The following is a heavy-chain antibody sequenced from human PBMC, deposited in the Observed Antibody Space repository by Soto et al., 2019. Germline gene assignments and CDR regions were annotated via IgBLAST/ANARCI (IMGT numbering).Heavy chain of an antibody. Sequence: GESLKISCKGSGYNFAGYWIAWVRQMPGKGLELMGIIYPSDSDTRYRPSFQGQVTISADKSISSAYLQWSSLGASDTAMYYCARGGVSTRTFDYWGQGTPVTVSS. J-gene: IGHJ4*02. D-gene: IGHD3-3*01. V-gene: IGHV5-51*01. CDR3: ARGGVSTRTFDY. CDR2: IYPSDSDT. CDR1: GYNFAGYW.